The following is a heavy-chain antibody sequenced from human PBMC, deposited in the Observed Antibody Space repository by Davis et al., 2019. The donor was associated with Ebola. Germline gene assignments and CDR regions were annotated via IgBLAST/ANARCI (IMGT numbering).Heavy chain of an antibody. V-gene: IGHV3-7*04. CDR3: ARATGLDY. CDR2: IKQDGSEK. Sequence: GGSLRLSCAASGITFSSYWMSWVRQAPGKGLEWVANIKQDGSEKYYVDSVKGRFTISRDNAKNSLYLQMNSLRAEDTAVYYCARATGLDYWGQGTLVTVSS. CDR1: GITFSSYW. J-gene: IGHJ4*02. D-gene: IGHD1-14*01.